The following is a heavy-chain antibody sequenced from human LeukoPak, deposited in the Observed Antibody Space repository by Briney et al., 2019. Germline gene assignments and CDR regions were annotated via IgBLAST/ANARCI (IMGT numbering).Heavy chain of an antibody. D-gene: IGHD3-22*01. V-gene: IGHV3-33*06. CDR3: AKDSAFNYDSSGYADY. J-gene: IGHJ4*02. Sequence: GRSLRLSCAVSGFNFDGYGMHWVRQTPGKGLEWVAVVWFDGTKRDYAESAKGRFTISRDNSKNTVYLEMNRLRVGDTAIYYCAKDSAFNYDSSGYADYWGQGTLVIVSS. CDR1: GFNFDGYG. CDR2: VWFDGTKR.